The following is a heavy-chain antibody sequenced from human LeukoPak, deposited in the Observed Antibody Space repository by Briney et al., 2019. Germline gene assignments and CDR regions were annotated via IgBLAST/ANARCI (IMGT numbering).Heavy chain of an antibody. D-gene: IGHD1-1*01. V-gene: IGHV3-13*01. CDR3: ARVAKERVGGVYYFDY. CDR1: GFTFSDYD. Sequence: QPGASLRLSCADSGFTFSDYDMHWVRQATGKGLECVSAIGTAGDTYYTGSVKGRFTLSRENATNSLYLQMTRLRAGDTAVYYCARVAKERVGGVYYFDYWGQGTLVTVSS. CDR2: IGTAGDT. J-gene: IGHJ4*02.